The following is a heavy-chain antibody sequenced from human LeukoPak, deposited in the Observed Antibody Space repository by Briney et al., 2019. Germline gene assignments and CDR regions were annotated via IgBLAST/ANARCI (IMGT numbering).Heavy chain of an antibody. CDR2: ISYDGSNK. CDR3: AKSGQGMDV. CDR1: GFTFSSYG. V-gene: IGHV3-30*18. Sequence: PGRSLRLSCAASGFTFSSYGMHWVRQAPGKGLEWVAVISYDGSNKYYADSVKGRFTISRDNSKNTLHLQMNSLRAEDTAVYYCAKSGQGMDVWGQGTTVTVS. D-gene: IGHD6-25*01. J-gene: IGHJ6*02.